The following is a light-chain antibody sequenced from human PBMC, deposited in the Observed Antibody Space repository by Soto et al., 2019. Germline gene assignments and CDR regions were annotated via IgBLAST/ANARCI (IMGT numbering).Light chain of an antibody. V-gene: IGKV1-9*01. CDR3: QQFNDYPIT. CDR1: QGIGSY. J-gene: IGKJ5*01. CDR2: TAS. Sequence: DIQFTQSPSFLSASVGDRVTITCRASQGIGSYLAWYQQKPGKAPKLLIYTASTLQSGVPSRFSGSGSGAEFTLTIISLQPEDFATYYCQQFNDYPITFGQGTRLEIK.